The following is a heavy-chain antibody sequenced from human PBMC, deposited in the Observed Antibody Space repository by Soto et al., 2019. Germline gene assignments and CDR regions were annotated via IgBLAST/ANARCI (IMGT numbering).Heavy chain of an antibody. CDR2: ISYDGSNK. D-gene: IGHD2-15*01. CDR3: AKVGLNGMDV. CDR1: GFTFSSYG. J-gene: IGHJ6*02. Sequence: GGSLRLSCAASGFTFSSYGMHWVRQAPGKGLEWVAVISYDGSNKYYADSVKGRFTISRDNSKNTLYLQMNSLRAEDTAVYYCAKVGLNGMDVWGQGTTVTVSS. V-gene: IGHV3-30*18.